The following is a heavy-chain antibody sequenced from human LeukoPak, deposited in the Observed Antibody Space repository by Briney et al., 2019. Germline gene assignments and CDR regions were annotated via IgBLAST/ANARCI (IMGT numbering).Heavy chain of an antibody. CDR2: IYSGGGT. CDR1: GFTFSSYA. CDR3: AREQNGAFDY. Sequence: GGSLRLSCAASGFTFSSYAMSWVRQAPGKGLEWVSVIYSGGGTYYSDSLKGRCTISGDNYKNTLYLQMTSLRAEDTAVYYCAREQNGAFDYWGQGTLVTVSS. D-gene: IGHD2-8*01. J-gene: IGHJ4*02. V-gene: IGHV3-53*01.